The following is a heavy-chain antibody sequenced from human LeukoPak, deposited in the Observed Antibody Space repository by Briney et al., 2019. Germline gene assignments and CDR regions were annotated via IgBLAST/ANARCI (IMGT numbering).Heavy chain of an antibody. D-gene: IGHD3-3*01. Sequence: ASVKVSCKASGYTFPSYFMHWVRQAPGQGLEWMGIINPTGGSTTYAQKFQGRVTMTRDTSTSTVYMELSSLRSDDTAVYYCASGAEKYYDFWSGLTAYYYGMDVWGQGTTVTVSS. V-gene: IGHV1-46*01. CDR2: INPTGGST. CDR1: GYTFPSYF. CDR3: ASGAEKYYDFWSGLTAYYYGMDV. J-gene: IGHJ6*02.